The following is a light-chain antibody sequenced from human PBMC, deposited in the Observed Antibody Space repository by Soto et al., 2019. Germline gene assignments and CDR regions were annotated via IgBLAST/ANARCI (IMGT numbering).Light chain of an antibody. CDR2: DAS. CDR1: QSVSSY. V-gene: IGKV3-11*01. Sequence: EIVLTQSPATLSLSPGERATLSCRASQSVSSYLAWYQQKPGQAPRLLIYDASNRATGIPARFSGSGSGTDFSLPISSLEHEDVAVYYCQQRSNWPRYTFGQGTKLEIK. CDR3: QQRSNWPRYT. J-gene: IGKJ2*01.